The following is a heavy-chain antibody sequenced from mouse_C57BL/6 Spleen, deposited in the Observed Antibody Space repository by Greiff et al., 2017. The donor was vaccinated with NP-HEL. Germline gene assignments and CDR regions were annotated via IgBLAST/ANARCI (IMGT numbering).Heavy chain of an antibody. J-gene: IGHJ4*01. CDR1: GFSLTSYG. CDR2: IWSGGST. V-gene: IGHV2-2*01. Sequence: VQRVESGPGLVQPSQSLSITCTVSGFSLTSYGVHWVRQSPGKGLEWLGVIWSGGSTDYNAAFISRLSISKDNSKSQVFFKMNSLQADDTAIYYCARDADDAPYYAMDYWGQGTSVTVSS. CDR3: ARDADDAPYYAMDY. D-gene: IGHD2-12*01.